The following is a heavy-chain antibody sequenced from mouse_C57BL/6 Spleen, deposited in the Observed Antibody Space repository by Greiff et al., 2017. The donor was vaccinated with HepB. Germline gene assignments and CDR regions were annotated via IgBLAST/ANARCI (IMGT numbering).Heavy chain of an antibody. CDR3: ARSSYGHYYAMDY. V-gene: IGHV1-64*01. CDR1: GYTFTSYW. J-gene: IGHJ4*01. D-gene: IGHD3-3*01. CDR2: IHPNSGST. Sequence: QVHVKQPGAELVKPGASVKLSCKASGYTFTSYWMHWVKQRPGQGLEWIGMIHPNSGSTNYNEKFKSKAKLTVDKSSSTAYMQLSSLTSEDSAVYYCARSSYGHYYAMDYWGQGTSVTVSS.